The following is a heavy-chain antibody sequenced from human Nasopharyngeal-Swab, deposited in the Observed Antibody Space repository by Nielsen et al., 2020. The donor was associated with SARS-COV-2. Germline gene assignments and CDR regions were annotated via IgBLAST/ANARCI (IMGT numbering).Heavy chain of an antibody. Sequence: SETLSLTCTVSGYSISSGYYWSWIRQPPGEGLEWIGEINHSGSTHYSPSLKSRVTISVDTSKNQFSLKLSSVTAADTAVYYCAREYSSSSALLDYWGQGTLVTVSS. V-gene: IGHV4-38-2*02. J-gene: IGHJ4*02. CDR3: AREYSSSSALLDY. CDR1: GYSISSGYY. CDR2: INHSGST. D-gene: IGHD6-6*01.